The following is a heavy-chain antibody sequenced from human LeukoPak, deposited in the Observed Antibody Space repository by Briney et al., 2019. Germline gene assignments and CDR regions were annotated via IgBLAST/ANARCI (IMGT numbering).Heavy chain of an antibody. D-gene: IGHD3-10*01. V-gene: IGHV3-23*01. CDR1: GFTFSSYA. Sequence: GGSLRLSCAASGFTFSSYAMSWVRQAPGKGLEWVSAISGSGGSTYYADSVKGRFTISRDNSKNTLYLQMNSLRAEDTAVYYCAKDPTLLWFGELSYFDYWGQGTLVTVSS. CDR2: ISGSGGST. CDR3: AKDPTLLWFGELSYFDY. J-gene: IGHJ4*02.